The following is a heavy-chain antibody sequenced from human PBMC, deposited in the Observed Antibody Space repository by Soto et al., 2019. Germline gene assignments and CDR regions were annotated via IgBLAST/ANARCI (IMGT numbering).Heavy chain of an antibody. CDR1: GYTFTSYD. D-gene: IGHD3-22*01. J-gene: IGHJ4*02. CDR2: MNPNSGNT. V-gene: IGHV1-8*01. CDR3: ALVMGWRQPFDY. Sequence: QVQLVQSGAEVKKPGASVKVSCKASGYTFTSYDINWVRQATGQGLEWMGWMNPNSGNTGYAQKFQGRVTMTRNTSISTDYMELSSLRSEDTAVYYCALVMGWRQPFDYWGQGTLVTVSS.